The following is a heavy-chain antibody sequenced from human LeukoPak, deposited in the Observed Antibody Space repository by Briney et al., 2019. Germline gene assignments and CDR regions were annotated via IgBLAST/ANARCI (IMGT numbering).Heavy chain of an antibody. CDR1: GFTFSSYA. J-gene: IGHJ4*02. CDR3: ARGVEYSGSYYGY. Sequence: GGSLRLSCAAFGFTFSSYAMSWVRQAPGKGLEWVSAISGSGGSTYYADSVKGRFTISRDNSKNTLYLQMNSLRAEDTAVYYCARGVEYSGSYYGYWGQGTLVTVSS. D-gene: IGHD1-26*01. V-gene: IGHV3-23*01. CDR2: ISGSGGST.